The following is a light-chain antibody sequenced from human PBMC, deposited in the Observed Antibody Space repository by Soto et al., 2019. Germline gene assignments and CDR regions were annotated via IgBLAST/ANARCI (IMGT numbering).Light chain of an antibody. Sequence: QSVLTQPPSASGTPGQRVTISCSGSSSNIGSNYVYWYQQLPATAPKLLIYSNNQRPSGVPDRFSGSKYGTSASLAISGLRSEDEADYYCAAWDDSLSGVVFGGGTKVTVL. V-gene: IGLV1-47*02. CDR1: SSNIGSNY. J-gene: IGLJ3*02. CDR3: AAWDDSLSGVV. CDR2: SNN.